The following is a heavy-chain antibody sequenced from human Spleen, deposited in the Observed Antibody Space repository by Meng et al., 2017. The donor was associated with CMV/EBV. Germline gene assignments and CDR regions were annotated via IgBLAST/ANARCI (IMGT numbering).Heavy chain of an antibody. V-gene: IGHV3-74*01. J-gene: IGHJ4*02. CDR1: GFTFSSYW. CDR2: INSDGSST. CDR3: ARDRRYWNYDDY. D-gene: IGHD1-1*01. Sequence: GGSLRLSCAASGFTFSSYWMHWVRQVPGKGLVWVSRINSDGSSTSYADSVKGRFTISRDNAKNSLYLQMSSLRAEDTAVYYCARDRRYWNYDDYWGQGTLVTVSS.